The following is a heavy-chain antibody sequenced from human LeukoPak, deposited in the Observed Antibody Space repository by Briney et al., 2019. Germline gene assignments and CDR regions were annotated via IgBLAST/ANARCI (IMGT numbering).Heavy chain of an antibody. V-gene: IGHV4-61*01. CDR3: ASYSDWNKEFDY. J-gene: IGHJ4*02. CDR2: IYYSGRT. D-gene: IGHD4-11*01. CDR1: GGSVSSGSFY. Sequence: PSETLSLTCTVSGGSVSSGSFYWSWIRQPPGKGLEWIGDIYYSGRTNYNPSLKTRVTISVDTSKNQFSLKLSSVTAADTAVYRCASYSDWNKEFDYWGQGTLVTVSS.